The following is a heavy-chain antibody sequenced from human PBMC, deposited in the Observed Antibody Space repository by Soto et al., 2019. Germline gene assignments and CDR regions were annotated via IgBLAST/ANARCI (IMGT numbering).Heavy chain of an antibody. D-gene: IGHD3-22*01. J-gene: IGHJ6*02. CDR3: AREGAYYDSSGPYGMDV. V-gene: IGHV4-30-4*01. CDR2: IYYSGST. Sequence: SEKLSLTYSVSGGSIRSGGYHVSWIRHPPGKGLEWIGYIYYSGSTYYNPSLKSRVTISVDTSKNQFSLKLSSVTAADTAVYYCAREGAYYDSSGPYGMDVWGQGTTVT. CDR1: GGSIRSGGYH.